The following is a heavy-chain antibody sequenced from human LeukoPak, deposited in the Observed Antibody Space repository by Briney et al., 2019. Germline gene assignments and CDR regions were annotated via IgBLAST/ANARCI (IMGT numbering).Heavy chain of an antibody. J-gene: IGHJ4*02. Sequence: PGGSLRLSCAASGFTFSSYAMNWVRQAPGKGLEWVSAITDSGGSTHYGDSVKGRFTISRDNSKNTLYLQMNTLRAEDTAVYYCVKGGWFDYWGQGTLVTVSS. D-gene: IGHD6-19*01. CDR1: GFTFSSYA. CDR3: VKGGWFDY. CDR2: ITDSGGST. V-gene: IGHV3-23*01.